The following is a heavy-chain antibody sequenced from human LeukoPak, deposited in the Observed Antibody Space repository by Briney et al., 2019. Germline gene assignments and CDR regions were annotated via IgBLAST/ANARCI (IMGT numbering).Heavy chain of an antibody. CDR2: IFPSGGEI. CDR1: GFTFSTFA. Sequence: GGSLRLSCAASGFTFSTFAMIWVRQPPGKGLEWVSSIFPSGGEIHYADSVRGRFTISRDNSKSTLSLQMNSLRAEDTAIYYCAKSGIAARPVASWFDPWGQGTLVTVSS. V-gene: IGHV3-23*01. J-gene: IGHJ5*02. CDR3: AKSGIAARPVASWFDP. D-gene: IGHD6-6*01.